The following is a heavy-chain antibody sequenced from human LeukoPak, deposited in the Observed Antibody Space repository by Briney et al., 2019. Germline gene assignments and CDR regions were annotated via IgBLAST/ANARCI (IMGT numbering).Heavy chain of an antibody. D-gene: IGHD6-13*01. Sequence: SETLSLTCTVSGGSISSYYWSWIRQPPGKGLEWIGYIYYSGSTSYNPSLKSRVTISVDTSKNQFSLKLSSVTAADTAVYYCARLVAATGNFDYWGQGTLVTVSS. CDR2: IYYSGST. J-gene: IGHJ4*02. V-gene: IGHV4-59*12. CDR3: ARLVAATGNFDY. CDR1: GGSISSYY.